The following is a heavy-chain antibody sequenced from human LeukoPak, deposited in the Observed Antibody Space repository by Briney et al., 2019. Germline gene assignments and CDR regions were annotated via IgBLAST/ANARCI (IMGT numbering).Heavy chain of an antibody. V-gene: IGHV4-34*01. CDR1: GGSFSGYY. J-gene: IGHJ4*02. CDR3: ARPDYGAYEGPYYFDY. D-gene: IGHD4-17*01. Sequence: SETLSLTCAVYGGSFSGYYWSWIRQPPGKGLEWIGEINHSGSTNYNPSLKSRVTISVDTSKNQFSLKVSSVTAADTAVYYRARPDYGAYEGPYYFDYWGQGTLVTVSS. CDR2: INHSGST.